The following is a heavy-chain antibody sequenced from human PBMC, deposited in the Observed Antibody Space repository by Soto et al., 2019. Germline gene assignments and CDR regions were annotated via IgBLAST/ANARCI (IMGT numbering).Heavy chain of an antibody. V-gene: IGHV3-48*02. J-gene: IGHJ5*02. Sequence: EVQLVESGGGLVQPGGSLRLSCAASGFTFSSYSMNWVRQAPGKGLEWVSYISSSSSTIYYADSVKGRFTISRDNAKNSLYLQMNSLRDEDTAVYYFAREAIAVLNWFDPWGQGTLVTVSS. D-gene: IGHD6-19*01. CDR1: GFTFSSYS. CDR3: AREAIAVLNWFDP. CDR2: ISSSSSTI.